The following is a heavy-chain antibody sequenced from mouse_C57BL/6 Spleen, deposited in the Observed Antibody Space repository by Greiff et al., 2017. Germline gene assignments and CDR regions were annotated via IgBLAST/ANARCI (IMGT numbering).Heavy chain of an antibody. CDR1: GYAFSSSW. V-gene: IGHV1-82*01. Sequence: QVQLQQSGPELVKPGASVKISCKASGYAFSSSWMNWVKQRPGKGLEWIGRIYPGDGDTNYNGKFKGKATLTADNSSSTAYMQLSSLTSEDSAVYFCAGIYYYGSSPYYFDYWGQGTTLTVSS. CDR2: IYPGDGDT. D-gene: IGHD1-1*01. CDR3: AGIYYYGSSPYYFDY. J-gene: IGHJ2*01.